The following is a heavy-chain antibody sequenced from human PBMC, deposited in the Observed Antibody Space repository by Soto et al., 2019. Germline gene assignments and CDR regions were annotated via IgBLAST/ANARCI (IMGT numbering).Heavy chain of an antibody. V-gene: IGHV3-15*07. D-gene: IGHD3-22*01. CDR3: TTDSYSTIIIVRFDY. J-gene: IGHJ4*01. CDR1: GSTFSNAW. Sequence: PGGSLRLSCAASGSTFSNAWINWVRQAPGKGLEWVGRIKSKTDGGTTDYAAPVKGRFAISRDDSNNMVYLQMNSLKIEDTAVYYCTTDSYSTIIIVRFDYWGHGTLVTVSS. CDR2: IKSKTDGGTT.